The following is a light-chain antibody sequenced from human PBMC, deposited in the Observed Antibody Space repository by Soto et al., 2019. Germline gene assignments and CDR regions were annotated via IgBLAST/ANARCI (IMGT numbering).Light chain of an antibody. CDR1: QSIGSN. CDR2: AAS. CDR3: QQYNNWSLIT. V-gene: IGKV3-15*01. J-gene: IGKJ5*01. Sequence: EIVMTQSPATLSVSPGERATLSCRTSQSIGSNLGWYQQKPGQAPRLLIYAASTRATGIPARFSGSGSGTEFTLTISSLQSEDSAVYYCQQYNNWSLITFGQGTRLEIE.